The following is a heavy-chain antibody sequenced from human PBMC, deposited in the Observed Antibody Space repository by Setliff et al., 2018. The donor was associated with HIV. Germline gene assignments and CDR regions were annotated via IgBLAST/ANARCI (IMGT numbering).Heavy chain of an antibody. D-gene: IGHD2-2*01. CDR2: IYPGDSET. CDR3: ARQPGRAAMGRENYYYDYMDV. CDR1: GYRFTSHW. J-gene: IGHJ6*03. V-gene: IGHV5-51*01. Sequence: GESLKISCKGSGYRFTSHWIAWVRQMPGKGLEWMGIIYPGDSETRYSPSFQGQVTISADTSISTAYLQWRSLKASDTAMYYCARQPGRAAMGRENYYYDYMDVWGKGTTVTVSS.